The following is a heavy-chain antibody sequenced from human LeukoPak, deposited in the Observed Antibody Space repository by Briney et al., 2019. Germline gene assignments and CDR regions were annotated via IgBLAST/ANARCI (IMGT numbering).Heavy chain of an antibody. CDR2: IHYSGST. D-gene: IGHD3-22*01. CDR1: GGSISSYY. Sequence: SETLSLTCTVSGGSISSYYWSWIRQPPGKGLEWIGYIHYSGSTNYNPSLKSRVTISVDKSKNQFSLKLDSVTAADTAVYFCARDYDSRASSRGQGTLVTVSS. V-gene: IGHV4-59*12. J-gene: IGHJ4*02. CDR3: ARDYDSRASS.